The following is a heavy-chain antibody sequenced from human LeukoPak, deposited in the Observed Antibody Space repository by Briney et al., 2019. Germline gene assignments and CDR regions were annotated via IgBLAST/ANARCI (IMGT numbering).Heavy chain of an antibody. Sequence: ASVKVSCKASGDTFSSYAIRWVRQAPGQGLEWIGGIIPLFGTANNAQKVQGMVTITSDETTSTAYMELSSLRSEETALYYCATDSFPDYWGQGTLVTVSS. V-gene: IGHV1-69*01. CDR2: IIPLFGTA. CDR3: ATDSFPDY. CDR1: GDTFSSYA. J-gene: IGHJ4*02. D-gene: IGHD3-3*02.